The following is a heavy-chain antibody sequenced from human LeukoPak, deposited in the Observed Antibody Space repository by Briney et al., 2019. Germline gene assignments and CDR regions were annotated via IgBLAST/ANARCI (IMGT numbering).Heavy chain of an antibody. CDR1: GFTFSNAW. CDR2: IRPDGSEK. V-gene: IGHV3-7*01. D-gene: IGHD3-10*01. CDR3: ARLSAMVRGPEDIFYFEY. Sequence: GGSLRLSCAASGFTFSNAWMSWVRQAPGKGLEWVANIRPDGSEKYYVDSVKGRFTISRDIAKQSVFLQMTSLRVEDTAVYYCARLSAMVRGPEDIFYFEYWGLGTLVTVSS. J-gene: IGHJ4*02.